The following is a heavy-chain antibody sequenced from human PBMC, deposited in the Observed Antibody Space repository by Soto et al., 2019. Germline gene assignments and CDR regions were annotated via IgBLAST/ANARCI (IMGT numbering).Heavy chain of an antibody. CDR2: INHRGGT. CDR3: ARGSVDTVDSSGLYEY. D-gene: IGHD3-22*01. J-gene: IGHJ4*02. Sequence: ISPPPGKGLEWIVEINHRGGTSYNPSLKSRGTISVDTSKSQFSLKLTSVTAADRVVYYCARGSVDTVDSSGLYEYWGQGTPVTVSS. V-gene: IGHV4-34*01.